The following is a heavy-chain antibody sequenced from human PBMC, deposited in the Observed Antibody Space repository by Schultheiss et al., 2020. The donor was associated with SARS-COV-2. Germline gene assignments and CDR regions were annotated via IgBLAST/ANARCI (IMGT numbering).Heavy chain of an antibody. J-gene: IGHJ6*03. CDR3: AHSDVDTDRLNYYYMDV. Sequence: SGPTLVKPTQTLTLTCTFSGFSLSTSGVGVGWIRQPPGKALEWLALIYWNDDKRYSPSLKSRLTITKDTSKNQVVLTMTNMDPVDTATYYCAHSDVDTDRLNYYYMDVWGKGTTVTVSS. CDR1: GFSLSTSGVG. CDR2: IYWNDDK. V-gene: IGHV2-5*01. D-gene: IGHD5-18*01.